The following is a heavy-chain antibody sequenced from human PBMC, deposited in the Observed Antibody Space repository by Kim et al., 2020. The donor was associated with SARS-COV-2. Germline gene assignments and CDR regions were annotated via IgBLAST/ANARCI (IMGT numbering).Heavy chain of an antibody. CDR3: AKGGESIVVVPAAAKNWYFDL. V-gene: IGHV3-23*01. D-gene: IGHD2-2*01. J-gene: IGHJ2*01. CDR1: GFTFSSYA. Sequence: GGSLRLSCAASGFTFSSYAMSWVRQAPGKGLEWVSAISGSGGSTYYADSVKGRFTISRDNSKNTLYLQMNSLRAEDTAVYYCAKGGESIVVVPAAAKNWYFDLWGRGTLVTVSS. CDR2: ISGSGGST.